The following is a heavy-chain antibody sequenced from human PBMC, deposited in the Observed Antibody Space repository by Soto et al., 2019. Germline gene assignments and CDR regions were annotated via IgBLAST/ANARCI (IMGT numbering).Heavy chain of an antibody. V-gene: IGHV1-8*01. Sequence: ASVKVSCKASGYTFTSYDIIWVRQATGQGLEWMGWMNPSTGNTDSAEKFQGRLTMTRNTSISTVYMELSSLSFEDTAVYYCARRRSSAWDGAFDIWGQGTMVTVSS. J-gene: IGHJ3*02. CDR1: GYTFTSYD. D-gene: IGHD6-13*01. CDR2: MNPSTGNT. CDR3: ARRRSSAWDGAFDI.